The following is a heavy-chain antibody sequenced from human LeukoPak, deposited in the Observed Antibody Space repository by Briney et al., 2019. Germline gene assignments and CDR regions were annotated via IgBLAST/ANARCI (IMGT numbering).Heavy chain of an antibody. J-gene: IGHJ6*02. CDR2: IYTSGST. V-gene: IGHV4-4*07. CDR1: GGSISSYY. CDR3: ARDSSGWYDKRDYYYYGMDV. Sequence: SETLSLTCTVSGGSISSYYWSWVRQPAGKGLEWIGRIYTSGSTNYNPSLKSRVTMSVDTSKNQFSLKLSSVTAADTAVYYCARDSSGWYDKRDYYYYGMDVWGQGTTVTVSS. D-gene: IGHD6-19*01.